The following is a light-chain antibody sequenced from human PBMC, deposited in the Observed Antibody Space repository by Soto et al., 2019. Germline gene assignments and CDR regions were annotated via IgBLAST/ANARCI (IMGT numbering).Light chain of an antibody. J-gene: IGLJ2*01. V-gene: IGLV4-69*01. CDR3: QTWGAGLVG. Sequence: QSVLTQSPSASASLGASVKLTCSLRSGHSRYAIAWHQQRPEKGPRYLMKVHSDGSHNKGDGIPDRFSGSISGSEHYLSSSSLQAEAEADYYCQTWGAGLVGFGGGTKRTVL. CDR2: VHSDGSH. CDR1: SGHSRYA.